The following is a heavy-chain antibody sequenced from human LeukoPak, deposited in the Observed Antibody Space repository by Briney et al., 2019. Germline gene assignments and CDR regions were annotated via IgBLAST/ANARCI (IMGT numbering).Heavy chain of an antibody. V-gene: IGHV4-34*01. Sequence: PSETLSLTCAVYGGSFSGYYWSWIRQPPGKGLEWIGEINHSGSTNYNPSLKSRVTISVDTSKDQFSLKLSSVTAADTAVYYCARGRRPPYWGQGTLVTVSS. CDR1: GGSFSGYY. J-gene: IGHJ4*02. CDR2: INHSGST. D-gene: IGHD1-14*01. CDR3: ARGRRPPY.